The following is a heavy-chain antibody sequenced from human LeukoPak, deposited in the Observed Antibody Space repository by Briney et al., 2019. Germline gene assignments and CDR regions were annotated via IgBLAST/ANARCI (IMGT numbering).Heavy chain of an antibody. V-gene: IGHV5-51*01. CDR1: GYNFTSYW. D-gene: IGHD3-10*01. J-gene: IGHJ4*02. CDR3: ARPRTLVRGTIGYYFDY. Sequence: GESLKISCKGSGYNFTSYWIGWVRQMPGKGLEWMGSIYPGDSDTRYSPSFQGQVTISADRSISTASLQWSSLQASDTAMHYCARPRTLVRGTIGYYFDYWGQGTLVTVSS. CDR2: IYPGDSDT.